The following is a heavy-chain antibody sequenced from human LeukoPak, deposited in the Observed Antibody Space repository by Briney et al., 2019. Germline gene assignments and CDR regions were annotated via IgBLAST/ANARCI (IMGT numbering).Heavy chain of an antibody. CDR3: ARVLGNYYDSSGYYPADDY. CDR2: INPNSGGT. J-gene: IGHJ4*02. CDR1: GYTFTGYY. Sequence: GASVKVSCKASGYTFTGYYMHWVRQAPGQGLEWMGWINPNSGGTNYAQKFQGRVTMTRDTSISTAYMELSRLRSDDTAVYYCARVLGNYYDSSGYYPADDYWGQGTLVTVSS. D-gene: IGHD3-22*01. V-gene: IGHV1-2*02.